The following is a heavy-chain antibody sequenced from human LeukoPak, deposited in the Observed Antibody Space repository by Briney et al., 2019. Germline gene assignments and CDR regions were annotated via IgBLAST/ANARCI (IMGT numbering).Heavy chain of an antibody. D-gene: IGHD3-3*01. CDR3: ASPYYDFLSGHSPFDL. V-gene: IGHV5-51*01. Sequence: GESLKISCKGSGYSFTSYWIGWVRQMTGKGLEWMGIIYPGDSDTRCSPSFQGQVTISADKSISTAYLQWSSLKASDTAMYYCASPYYDFLSGHSPFDLWGRGTLVTVSS. J-gene: IGHJ2*01. CDR2: IYPGDSDT. CDR1: GYSFTSYW.